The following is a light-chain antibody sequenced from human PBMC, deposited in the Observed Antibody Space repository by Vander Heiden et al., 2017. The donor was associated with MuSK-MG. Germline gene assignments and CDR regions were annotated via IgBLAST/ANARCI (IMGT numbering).Light chain of an antibody. CDR2: WAS. V-gene: IGKV4-1*01. J-gene: IGKJ5*01. CDR1: QSVLYSSNNKNY. Sequence: DIVMTQSPDSLAVSLGERATINCKSSQSVLYSSNNKNYLAWYQQKPGQPPKLLIYWASTRESGVPDRFSGSGSGTDFTLTISSLQAEDMAVYYCQQYESTPLTFGQGTRLEIK. CDR3: QQYESTPLT.